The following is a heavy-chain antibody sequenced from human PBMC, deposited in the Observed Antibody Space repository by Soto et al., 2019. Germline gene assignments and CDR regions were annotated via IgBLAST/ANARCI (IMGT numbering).Heavy chain of an antibody. CDR3: TTVCSGEESHYDFWSGYYKYCLFDY. J-gene: IGHJ4*02. Sequence: GGSLRLSCAASGFTFSNAWMSWVRQAPGKGLEWVGRIKSKTDGGTTDYAAPVKGRFTISRDDSKNTLYLQMNSLKTEDTAVYYCTTVCSGEESHYDFWSGYYKYCLFDYWGQGTLVTVSS. CDR2: IKSKTDGGTT. D-gene: IGHD3-3*01. CDR1: GFTFSNAW. V-gene: IGHV3-15*01.